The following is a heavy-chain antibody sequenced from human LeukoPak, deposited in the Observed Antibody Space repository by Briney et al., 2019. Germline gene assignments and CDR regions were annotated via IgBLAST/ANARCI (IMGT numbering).Heavy chain of an antibody. CDR1: GFIFSNSA. CDR3: ATYSSLNRREFQF. Sequence: GGSLRLSCAASGFIFSNSAVNWVRQAPGKGLEWVSSINNDGSYIYYAGSVKGRFTISRDNAKNSLYLRLNSLRVEDTAVYYCATYSSLNRREFQFWGQGTLLTVSS. J-gene: IGHJ1*01. V-gene: IGHV3-21*01. CDR2: INNDGSYI. D-gene: IGHD3-22*01.